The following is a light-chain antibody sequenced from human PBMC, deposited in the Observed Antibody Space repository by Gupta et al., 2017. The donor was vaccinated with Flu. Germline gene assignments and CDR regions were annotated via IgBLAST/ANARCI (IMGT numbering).Light chain of an antibody. J-gene: IGKJ5*01. Sequence: EIVMTQSPATLSVSPGERATLSCRASQSVSSNLAWYQQKPGQAPRLLIYGASTRATGIPARFSGSGSGTEFTLTISSLQSEDFAVYYCQHYNNWPFTFGQGTRLDIK. CDR2: GAS. CDR1: QSVSSN. V-gene: IGKV3-15*01. CDR3: QHYNNWPFT.